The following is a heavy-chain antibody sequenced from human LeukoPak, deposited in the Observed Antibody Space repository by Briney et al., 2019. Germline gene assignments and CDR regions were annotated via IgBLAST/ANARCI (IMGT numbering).Heavy chain of an antibody. CDR1: GYTFSRYW. J-gene: IGHJ4*02. D-gene: IGHD2-15*01. CDR2: ISPGDSDT. V-gene: IGHV5-51*01. CDR3: ARRRYCSRGSCYGVDY. Sequence: GASLKISCKGSGYTFSRYWIGWVRQVPGKGLECMGIISPGDSDTRYSPSFQGQVTISADKSINTAYLQWNSLKASDTAMYYCARRRYCSRGSCYGVDYWGQGTLVTVSS.